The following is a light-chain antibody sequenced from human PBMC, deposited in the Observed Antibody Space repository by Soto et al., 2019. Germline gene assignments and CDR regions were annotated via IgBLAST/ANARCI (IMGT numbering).Light chain of an antibody. V-gene: IGKV1-5*03. J-gene: IGKJ1*01. CDR1: QTISGW. CDR2: KAS. CDR3: QQYNTYWT. Sequence: DIHMTQSPSTLSASVGDRVTITCRASQTISGWLAWFQQKPGKAPKLLIYKASTLESGVPSRFSGSGSGTEFTLTISSLHPDDFATYYCQQYNTYWTFGQGTKVEI.